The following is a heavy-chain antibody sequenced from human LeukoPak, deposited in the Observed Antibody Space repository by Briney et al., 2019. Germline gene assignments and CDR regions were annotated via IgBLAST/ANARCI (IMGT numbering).Heavy chain of an antibody. V-gene: IGHV1-46*01. CDR1: GYSFTTYY. CDR2: ITPNNGRP. J-gene: IGHJ4*02. Sequence: EASVKVSCKTSGYSFTTYYIHWIRQAPGQGLEWMAVITPNNGRPTYAQKFQGRVTVTMDTSSSTVYMELSSLGSDDTAIYYCARDRIQVWYMVGRFDSWGQGTLVSVSS. CDR3: ARDRIQVWYMVGRFDS. D-gene: IGHD2-8*02.